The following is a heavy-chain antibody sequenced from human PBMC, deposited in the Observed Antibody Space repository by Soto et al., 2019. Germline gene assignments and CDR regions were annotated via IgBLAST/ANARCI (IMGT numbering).Heavy chain of an antibody. CDR3: ARGSYYDSGSYYSAIF. Sequence: QVQLVQSGAEVTKPGASVKVSCKASGYTFTSYGISWVRQAPGQGLEWMGWISAYNGNTNYAQKPPGRVTMTTDTPTTTAYMGLRSLRSGDTAVYYCARGSYYDSGSYYSAIFWGQGTVVAVSS. J-gene: IGHJ4*02. CDR2: ISAYNGNT. D-gene: IGHD3-10*01. CDR1: GYTFTSYG. V-gene: IGHV1-18*01.